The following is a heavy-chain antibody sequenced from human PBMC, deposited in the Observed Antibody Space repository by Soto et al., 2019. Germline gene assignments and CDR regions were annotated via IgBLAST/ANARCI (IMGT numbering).Heavy chain of an antibody. V-gene: IGHV4-30-4*01. J-gene: IGHJ4*02. CDR1: DGSISSGDCY. Sequence: PSETVSLTCTVSDGSISSGDCYWSRIRQPPGKGLEWIGYIHYSGTTYYNPSLKSRITMSLDTSQIQFSLDLSSVTATDTAVYYCARGIRAHYTWGSSIYYFDYWGQGALVTVS. D-gene: IGHD3-16*01. CDR2: IHYSGTT. CDR3: ARGIRAHYTWGSSIYYFDY.